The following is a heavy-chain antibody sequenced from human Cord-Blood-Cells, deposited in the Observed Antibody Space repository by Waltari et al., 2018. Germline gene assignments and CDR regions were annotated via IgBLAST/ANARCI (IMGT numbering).Heavy chain of an antibody. D-gene: IGHD1-1*01. CDR1: GGSFSGYY. V-gene: IGHV4-34*01. CDR3: ARGQNWNYFDY. Sequence: QVQLQQWGAGLFKPSETLSLTCAVYGGSFSGYYWSWIRQPPGKGLEWIGEINHSGSTNYNPSLKSRVTISVDTSKNQFSLKLSSVTAADTAVYYCARGQNWNYFDYWGQGTLVTVSS. CDR2: INHSGST. J-gene: IGHJ4*02.